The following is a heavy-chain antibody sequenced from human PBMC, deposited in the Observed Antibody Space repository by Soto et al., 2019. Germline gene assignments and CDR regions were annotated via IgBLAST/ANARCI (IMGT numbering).Heavy chain of an antibody. D-gene: IGHD2-15*01. Sequence: EVQLVESGGGLVKPGGSLRLSCAASGFSFSNAWMNWVRQAPGKGLEWVGRIKRKIEGEATDYAGPVKGRFTVFRDDSKSALYLQMNSLKGDDTAVYYCTTGSVEGVWGQGTTVTVS. J-gene: IGHJ6*02. V-gene: IGHV3-15*07. CDR2: IKRKIEGEAT. CDR3: TTGSVEGV. CDR1: GFSFSNAW.